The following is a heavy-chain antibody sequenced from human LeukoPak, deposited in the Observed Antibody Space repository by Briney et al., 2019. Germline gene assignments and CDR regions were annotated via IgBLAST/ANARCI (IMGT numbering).Heavy chain of an antibody. CDR2: INWNGGST. Sequence: PGGSLRLSCAASGFTFDDYGMSWVRQAPGKGLEWVSGINWNGGSTGYADSVKGRFTISRDNAKNSLYLQMNSLRAEDTALYYCARDPGYDTLTNPFDYWGQGTLVTVSS. J-gene: IGHJ4*02. V-gene: IGHV3-20*04. CDR3: ARDPGYDTLTNPFDY. D-gene: IGHD3-9*01. CDR1: GFTFDDYG.